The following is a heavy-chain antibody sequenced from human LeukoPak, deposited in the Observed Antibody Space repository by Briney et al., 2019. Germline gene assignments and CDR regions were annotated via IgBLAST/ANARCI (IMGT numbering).Heavy chain of an antibody. D-gene: IGHD3-10*01. Sequence: GGSLRLSCAASGFTVSSNYMSWVRHAPGKGLEWVSVIYSGGSTYYADSVKGRFTISRDNSKNTLYLQMNSLRAEDTAVYYCARDLAWFGEEGMDVWGQGTTVTVSS. CDR2: IYSGGST. J-gene: IGHJ6*02. CDR1: GFTVSSNY. CDR3: ARDLAWFGEEGMDV. V-gene: IGHV3-66*01.